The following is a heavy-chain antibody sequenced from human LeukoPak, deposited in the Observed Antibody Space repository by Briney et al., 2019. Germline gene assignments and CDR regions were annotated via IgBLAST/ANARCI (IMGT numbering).Heavy chain of an antibody. CDR2: IIPIFGTA. D-gene: IGHD6-19*01. CDR3: ARGKISYSSGWYYYVDY. CDR1: GGTFSSYA. J-gene: IGHJ4*02. V-gene: IGHV1-69*06. Sequence: SVKVSCKASGGTFSSYAISWVRQAPGQGLEWMGGIIPIFGTANYAQKFQGRVTITADKSTSTAYMELSSLRSEDTAVYYCARGKISYSSGWYYYVDYWGQGTLVTVSS.